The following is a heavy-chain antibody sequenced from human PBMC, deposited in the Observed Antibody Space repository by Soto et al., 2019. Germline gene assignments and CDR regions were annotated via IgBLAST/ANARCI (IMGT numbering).Heavy chain of an antibody. Sequence: GGSLRLSCAASGFTFSSYGMHWVRQAPGKGLEWVAVISYDGSNKYYADSVKGRFTISRDNSKNTLYLQMNSLRAEDTAVYYCAKDLSNYDFWSGYPDPLALYGMDVWGQGTTVTVSS. J-gene: IGHJ6*02. CDR1: GFTFSSYG. D-gene: IGHD3-3*01. V-gene: IGHV3-30*18. CDR3: AKDLSNYDFWSGYPDPLALYGMDV. CDR2: ISYDGSNK.